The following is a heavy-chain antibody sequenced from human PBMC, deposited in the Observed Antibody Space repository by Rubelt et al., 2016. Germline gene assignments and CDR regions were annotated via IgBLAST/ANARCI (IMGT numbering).Heavy chain of an antibody. CDR3: ARAPATVPEIVVDGFDI. V-gene: IGHV4-4*02. J-gene: IGHJ3*02. Sequence: GGSISSNNWWTWLRQPPGKGLEWIGEINHSGSTTYNPSLKTRVTISVDTSENQFFLKLTSVTAADTAVYYCARAPATVPEIVVDGFDIWGQGTMVTVSS. CDR2: INHSGST. D-gene: IGHD2-21*01. CDR1: GGSISSNNW.